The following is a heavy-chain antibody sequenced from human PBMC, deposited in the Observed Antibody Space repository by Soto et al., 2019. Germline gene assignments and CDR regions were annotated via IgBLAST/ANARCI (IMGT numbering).Heavy chain of an antibody. CDR1: GYTFTSYA. V-gene: IGHV1-3*01. J-gene: IGHJ5*02. CDR2: INAGNGNT. Sequence: GASVKVSCKASGYTFTSYAMHWLRQAPGQRLEWMGWINAGNGNTKYSQKFQGRVTITRDTSASTAYMELSSLRSEDTAMYYCARGRVRGVNGFNWFDPWGQGTLVTVSS. D-gene: IGHD3-10*01. CDR3: ARGRVRGVNGFNWFDP.